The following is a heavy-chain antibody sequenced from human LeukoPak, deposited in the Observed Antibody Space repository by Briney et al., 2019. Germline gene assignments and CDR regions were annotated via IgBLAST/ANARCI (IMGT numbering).Heavy chain of an antibody. CDR1: GFTFSSYE. CDR3: GRAPSAAGTIDY. Sequence: GGSLTLSCAASGFTFSSYEMNWVRQAPGKGLEWVSYISSSGSTIYYADSVKGRFTISRDNAKNSLYLQMNSLRDEDMAVYYCGRAPSAAGTIDYWGQGTLVTVSS. CDR2: ISSSGSTI. V-gene: IGHV3-48*03. J-gene: IGHJ4*02. D-gene: IGHD6-13*01.